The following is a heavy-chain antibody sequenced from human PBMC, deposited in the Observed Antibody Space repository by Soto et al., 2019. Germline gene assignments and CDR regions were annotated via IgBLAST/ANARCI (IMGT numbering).Heavy chain of an antibody. CDR1: GASVSTGAYY. CDR3: VRALRNTAMVYPWFDP. CDR2: VYESGYT. Sequence: LSLTCTVSGASVSTGAYYWVWFRQRPGRVLEWIAYVYESGYTYYNMSLKSRLTISLDRSNNQFSLGLTSVTAADTAVYYCVRALRNTAMVYPWFDP. D-gene: IGHD5-18*01. J-gene: IGHJ5*02. V-gene: IGHV4-31*03.